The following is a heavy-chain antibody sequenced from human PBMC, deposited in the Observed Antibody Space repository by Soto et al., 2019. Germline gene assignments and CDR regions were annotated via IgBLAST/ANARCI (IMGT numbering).Heavy chain of an antibody. J-gene: IGHJ4*02. Sequence: SETLSLPCNVSGASLDRSSYHWYWIRQSPGKGLEWIGTTYYNGNAYYNPSLRIRVTMSVDTSNNQFSLKPMSVTAADTAVYYCARHFVAVVIKGWGYWGQGTLVTVS. CDR3: ARHFVAVVIKGWGY. CDR2: TYYNGNA. CDR1: GASLDRSSYH. V-gene: IGHV4-39*01. D-gene: IGHD3-22*01.